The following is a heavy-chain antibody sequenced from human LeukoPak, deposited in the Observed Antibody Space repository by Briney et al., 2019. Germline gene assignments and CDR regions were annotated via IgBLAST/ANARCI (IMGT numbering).Heavy chain of an antibody. D-gene: IGHD6-19*01. CDR1: GGSISSYY. J-gene: IGHJ4*02. CDR3: ASGVAADFDY. V-gene: IGHV4-34*01. CDR2: ITHSGST. Sequence: SETLSLTCTVSGGSISSYYWSWIRQPPGKGLEWIGEITHSGSTNYNPSLKSRVIISGDTSKNQFSLKLSLLTAADTAVYYCASGVAADFDYWGQGTLVTVSS.